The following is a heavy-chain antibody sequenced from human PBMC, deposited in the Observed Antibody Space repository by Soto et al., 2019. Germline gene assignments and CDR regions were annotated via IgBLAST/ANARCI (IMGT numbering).Heavy chain of an antibody. J-gene: IGHJ3*02. Sequence: QVQLQESGPGLVKPSETLSLTCTVSGGSISSYYWSWIRQPPGKGLEWIGYIYYSGSTNYNPSLTSRVTISVDTSKNQFSLKLSSVTAADTAVYYCARDGYSSSRDAFDIWGQGTMVTVSS. V-gene: IGHV4-59*01. CDR3: ARDGYSSSRDAFDI. CDR2: IYYSGST. D-gene: IGHD6-13*01. CDR1: GGSISSYY.